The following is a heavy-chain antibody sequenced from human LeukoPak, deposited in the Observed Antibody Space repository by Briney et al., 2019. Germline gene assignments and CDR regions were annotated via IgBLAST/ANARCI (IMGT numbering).Heavy chain of an antibody. CDR2: INPNTGDT. CDR3: AREGGYYDTTGYYAY. D-gene: IGHD3-22*01. CDR1: DYTFTNYG. Sequence: ASVKVSCKTSDYTFTNYGISWLRQAPGQGLEWMGWINPNTGDTTYAQNFQGRVTMARDTSINTAYMELTRLRSDDTAVYYCAREGGYYDTTGYYAYWGQGSLVTVSS. J-gene: IGHJ4*02. V-gene: IGHV1-2*02.